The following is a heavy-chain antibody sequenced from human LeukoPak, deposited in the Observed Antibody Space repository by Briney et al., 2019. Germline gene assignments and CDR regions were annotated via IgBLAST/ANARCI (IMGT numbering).Heavy chain of an antibody. V-gene: IGHV3-23*01. CDR1: GFTFSSYA. CDR3: AKDFVRYNIQFDY. D-gene: IGHD1-1*01. Sequence: GGSLRLSCAASGFTFSSYAMSWVRQAPGKGLEWVSAISGSGGSTYYADSVKGRFTISRDNSKNTLYLQMSSLRAEDTALYYCAKDFVRYNIQFDYWGQGALVTVSS. J-gene: IGHJ4*02. CDR2: ISGSGGST.